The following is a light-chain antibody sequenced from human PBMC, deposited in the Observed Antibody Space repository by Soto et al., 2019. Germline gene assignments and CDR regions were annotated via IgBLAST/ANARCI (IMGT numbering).Light chain of an antibody. J-gene: IGKJ2*01. CDR3: QQYDNRPPMYT. V-gene: IGKV1-33*01. CDR1: QDISNY. CDR2: DAS. Sequence: DIQMTQSPSSLSASVGDRVTITCQASQDISNYLNWYQQKPGKAPKLLIYDASNLETGVPSRFSGSESGTDFTFTISSLQPEDIATYYCQQYDNRPPMYTFGQGTKLEIK.